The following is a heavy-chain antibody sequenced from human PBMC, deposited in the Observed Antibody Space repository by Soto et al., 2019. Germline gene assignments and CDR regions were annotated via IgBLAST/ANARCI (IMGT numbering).Heavy chain of an antibody. Sequence: EVQLVESGGDLVQSGRSLRLSCAASGFPFDDYAMHWVRQRPGKGLERVSGISHKSDNIGYADSVRGRFTISRDNAKKSLYLQMNSLRPEDTALYYCLRTGWVDPWGQGTLVTVSS. CDR1: GFPFDDYA. V-gene: IGHV3-9*01. CDR2: ISHKSDNI. D-gene: IGHD3-10*01. J-gene: IGHJ5*02. CDR3: LRTGWVDP.